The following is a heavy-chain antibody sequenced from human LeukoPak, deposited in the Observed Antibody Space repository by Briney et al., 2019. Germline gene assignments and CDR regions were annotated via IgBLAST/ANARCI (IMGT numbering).Heavy chain of an antibody. J-gene: IGHJ4*02. CDR2: ISAYNGNT. D-gene: IGHD6-19*01. Sequence: ASVKVSCKASGYTFTSYGISWVRQAPGQGLEWMGWISAYNGNTNYAQKLQGRVTITADESTSTAYMELSSLRSEDTAVYYCARVMSSGWWGYFDYWGQGTLVTVSS. CDR3: ARVMSSGWWGYFDY. V-gene: IGHV1-18*01. CDR1: GYTFTSYG.